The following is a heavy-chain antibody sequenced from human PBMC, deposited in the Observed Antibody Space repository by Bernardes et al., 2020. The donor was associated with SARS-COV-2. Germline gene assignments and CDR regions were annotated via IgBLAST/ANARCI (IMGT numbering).Heavy chain of an antibody. CDR2: ISTYNGDT. V-gene: IGHV1-18*04. D-gene: IGHD1-1*01. Sequence: ASVKVSCKTSGYTFTMYTITWVRQAPGQGLEWMGWISTYNGDTKISQKFQDRVSMTTDASTNTAYMELRSLRADDTAVYYCARDRGSVKTGFDHWGQGTQVTVSS. CDR1: GYTFTMYT. CDR3: ARDRGSVKTGFDH. J-gene: IGHJ4*02.